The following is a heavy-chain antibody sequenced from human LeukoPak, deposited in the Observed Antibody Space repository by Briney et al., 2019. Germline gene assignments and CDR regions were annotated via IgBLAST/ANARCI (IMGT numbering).Heavy chain of an antibody. V-gene: IGHV1-2*04. CDR2: INPNSGGT. J-gene: IGHJ4*02. CDR3: ARGSIESGSYYYYFDY. Sequence: ASVKVSCKASGYTFTSYAMHWVRQAPGQGLEWMGWINPNSGGTNYAQKFQGWVTMTRDTSISTAYMELSRLRSDDTAVYYCARGSIESGSYYYYFDYWSQGTLVTVSS. CDR1: GYTFTSYA. D-gene: IGHD1-26*01.